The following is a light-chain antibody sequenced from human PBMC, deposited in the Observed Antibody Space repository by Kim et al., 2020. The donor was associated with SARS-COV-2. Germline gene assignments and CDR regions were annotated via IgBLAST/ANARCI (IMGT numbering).Light chain of an antibody. Sequence: VTQGERATLACRDRQTVSSNLAGDQNKPGQAPRLLIYGASIRATGIPARFSGSGSGTEFTLTISSLQSEDFAVYYCQHYYDWPLTFGGGTKVDIK. CDR1: QTVSSN. CDR3: QHYYDWPLT. CDR2: GAS. J-gene: IGKJ4*01. V-gene: IGKV3D-15*01.